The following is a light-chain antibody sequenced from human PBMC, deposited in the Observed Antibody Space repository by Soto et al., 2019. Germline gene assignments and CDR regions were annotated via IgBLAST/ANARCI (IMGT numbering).Light chain of an antibody. CDR2: AAS. V-gene: IGKV1-39*01. CDR3: LQGYTTPPLT. J-gene: IGKJ4*01. CDR1: QSISYY. Sequence: DIQMTQSPSSLSASVGDRVTITCRASQSISYYLSWYQHKPGIAPKLLIYAASTLQSGVPSRFSGSGSGTDFTLTISSLQFEDFATYYCLQGYTTPPLTFGGGTKVEIK.